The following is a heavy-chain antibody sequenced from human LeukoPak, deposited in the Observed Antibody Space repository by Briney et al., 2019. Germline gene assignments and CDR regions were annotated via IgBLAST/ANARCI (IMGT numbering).Heavy chain of an antibody. CDR3: ARDGWIDY. CDR1: GFTFSSYE. J-gene: IGHJ4*02. V-gene: IGHV3-48*03. CDR2: ISYSGSTI. D-gene: IGHD2-15*01. Sequence: GGSLRLSCAASGFTFSSYEMNWVRQAPGKGLEWVSYISYSGSTIYYADSVKGRFTMSRDNAKNSLYLQMNSLRAEDTAVYYCARDGWIDYWGQGTLVTVSS.